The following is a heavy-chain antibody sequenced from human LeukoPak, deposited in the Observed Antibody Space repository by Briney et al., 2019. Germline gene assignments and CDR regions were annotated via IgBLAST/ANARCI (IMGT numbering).Heavy chain of an antibody. CDR3: TRDWLDASLDY. Sequence: GGSLRLSCAASGFTFSSYGMHWVRQAPGKGLEWVADITPDGSGKTYVDSVEGRFTISRDNAKNSLYLQMNSLRAEDTAIYYCTRDWLDASLDYWGQGVLVTVSS. CDR1: GFTFSSYG. CDR2: ITPDGSGK. V-gene: IGHV3-7*01. D-gene: IGHD6-19*01. J-gene: IGHJ4*02.